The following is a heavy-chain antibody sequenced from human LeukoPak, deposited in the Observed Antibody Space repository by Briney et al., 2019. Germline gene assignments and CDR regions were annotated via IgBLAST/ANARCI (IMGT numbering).Heavy chain of an antibody. J-gene: IGHJ3*02. Sequence: SETLSLTCTVSGGSITSGGHYWSWIRQYPGKGLEWIGYIYYSGRTYYNPSLKSRVTISVDTSKNQFSLKLSSVTAADTAVYYCARVSRGSFDIWGQGTMVTVSS. CDR1: GGSITSGGHY. V-gene: IGHV4-31*03. CDR2: IYYSGRT. D-gene: IGHD3-10*01. CDR3: ARVSRGSFDI.